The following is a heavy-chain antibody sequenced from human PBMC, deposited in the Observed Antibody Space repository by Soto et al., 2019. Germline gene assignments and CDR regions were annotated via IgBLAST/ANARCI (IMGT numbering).Heavy chain of an antibody. V-gene: IGHV4-59*01. D-gene: IGHD3-10*01. J-gene: IGHJ5*02. CDR2: IYNTEST. CDR3: ARGTFRYGSGNSFHLAGDWFDP. Sequence: WTWIRQPPGKGLEWIGYIYNTESTNYNPPLKSRVTISVDTSKDQFSLKLISVTAADTAVYYCARGTFRYGSGNSFHLAGDWFDPWGQGTLVTVSS.